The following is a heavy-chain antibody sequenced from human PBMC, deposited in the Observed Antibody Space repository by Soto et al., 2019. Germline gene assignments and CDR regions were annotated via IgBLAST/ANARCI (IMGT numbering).Heavy chain of an antibody. CDR3: ARRVIGPATPQVAY. CDR2: IFWNGDK. D-gene: IGHD2-15*01. CDR1: GFSLTASGEG. J-gene: IGHJ4*02. Sequence: QITLKESGPTLVKPTQTLTLTCTFSGFSLTASGEGVPWIRQPPGKALAWLALIFWNGDKFSSSSLKSTITLTKDTAKDPVVLTMTNMYPVDAATYFFARRVIGPATPQVAYWGQGTLVTVSS. V-gene: IGHV2-5*01.